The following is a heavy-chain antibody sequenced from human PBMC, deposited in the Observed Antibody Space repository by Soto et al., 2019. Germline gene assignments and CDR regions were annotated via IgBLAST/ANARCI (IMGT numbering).Heavy chain of an antibody. D-gene: IGHD5-12*01. Sequence: SETLSLTCTVSGGSISSYCWSWIRQPPGKGLEWIGYIYYSGSTNYNPSLKSRVAISVDTSKNQFSLKLSSVTAADTAVYYCARHVRPGYSGYDRFDPWGQGTLVTVSS. CDR1: GGSISSYC. CDR2: IYYSGST. V-gene: IGHV4-59*01. CDR3: ARHVRPGYSGYDRFDP. J-gene: IGHJ5*02.